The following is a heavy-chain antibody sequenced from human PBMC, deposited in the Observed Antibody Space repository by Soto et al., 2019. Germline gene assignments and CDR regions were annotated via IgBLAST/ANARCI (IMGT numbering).Heavy chain of an antibody. D-gene: IGHD3-3*01. J-gene: IGHJ4*02. CDR1: GITFSSYG. CDR3: AKGYYDFWSGPLYY. Sequence: GGSLRLSCAASGITFSSYGMHWVRQAPGKGLEWVAVISYDGSNKYYADSVKGRFTISRDNSKNTLYLQMNSLRAEDTAVYYCAKGYYDFWSGPLYYWGQGTLVTVSS. V-gene: IGHV3-30*18. CDR2: ISYDGSNK.